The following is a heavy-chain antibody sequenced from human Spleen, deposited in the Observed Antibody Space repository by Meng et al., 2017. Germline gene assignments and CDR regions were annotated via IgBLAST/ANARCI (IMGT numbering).Heavy chain of an antibody. V-gene: IGHV1-2*06. Sequence: QGRLVRSGAEVKNPGASVKVSCKASGYTFTDYYIHWVRRAPGQGLEWMGRINPKSGDTHYAQKFQARVTMTGDTSISTAYMELSGLRSDDTAMYYCARDEDISAAGKLFGDYWGQGTLVTVSS. J-gene: IGHJ4*02. D-gene: IGHD6-25*01. CDR2: INPKSGDT. CDR3: ARDEDISAAGKLFGDY. CDR1: GYTFTDYY.